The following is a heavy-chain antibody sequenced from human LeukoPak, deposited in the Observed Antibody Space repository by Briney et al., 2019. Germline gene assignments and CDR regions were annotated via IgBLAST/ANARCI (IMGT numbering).Heavy chain of an antibody. V-gene: IGHV1-18*01. Sequence: GASVKVSCKASGYTFSSSGISWVRQAPGQGLEWMGWISAYNGATNYAQKFQGRVTMTEDTSTSTAYMELRSLRPDDTAVYYCARGHRSGPNWFDPWGQGTLVSVSS. CDR1: GYTFSSSG. J-gene: IGHJ5*02. CDR2: ISAYNGAT. D-gene: IGHD3-22*01. CDR3: ARGHRSGPNWFDP.